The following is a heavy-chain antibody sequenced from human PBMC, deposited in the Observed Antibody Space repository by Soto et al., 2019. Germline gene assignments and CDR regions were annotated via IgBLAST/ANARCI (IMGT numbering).Heavy chain of an antibody. CDR3: ARGSPNPPPDYYYYGMDV. CDR2: IIPIFGTA. Sequence: QVQLVQSGAEVKKPGSSVKVSCKASGGTFSSYAISWVRQAPGQGLEWMGGIIPIFGTANYAQKFQGRVTITADESTSTAYMELSSLRSEDTAVYYFARGSPNPPPDYYYYGMDVWGQGTTVTVSS. J-gene: IGHJ6*02. D-gene: IGHD2-8*01. V-gene: IGHV1-69*01. CDR1: GGTFSSYA.